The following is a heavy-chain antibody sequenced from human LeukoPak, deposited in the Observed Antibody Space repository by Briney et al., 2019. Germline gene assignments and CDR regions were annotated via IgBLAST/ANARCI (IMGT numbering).Heavy chain of an antibody. CDR3: ARGPPKVHSSSRWPFY. Sequence: ASVKVSCKASGYTFTSYDINWVRQATGQGLEWMGWMNPNSGNTGYAQKFQGRVTMTRNTSISTAYMELSSLRSEDTAVYYCARGPPKVHSSSRWPFYWGQGTLVTVSS. V-gene: IGHV1-8*01. J-gene: IGHJ4*02. D-gene: IGHD6-6*01. CDR2: MNPNSGNT. CDR1: GYTFTSYD.